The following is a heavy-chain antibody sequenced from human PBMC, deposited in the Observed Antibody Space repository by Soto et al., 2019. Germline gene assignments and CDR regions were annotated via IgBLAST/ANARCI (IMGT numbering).Heavy chain of an antibody. CDR2: IYPGDSEI. D-gene: IGHD6-19*01. Sequence: GESLKISCKGSGYSFTNYWIGWVRQMPGKGLEWMGIIYPGDSEIRYSPAFQGQVTMSADKSTTTAYLQWSSLKASDTAMYYCVRSANGGWYMFDYWGLGIPVTVSS. J-gene: IGHJ4*02. CDR1: GYSFTNYW. V-gene: IGHV5-51*01. CDR3: VRSANGGWYMFDY.